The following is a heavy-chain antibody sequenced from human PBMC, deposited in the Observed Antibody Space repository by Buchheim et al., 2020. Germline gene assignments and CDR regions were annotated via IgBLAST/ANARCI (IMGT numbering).Heavy chain of an antibody. Sequence: EVQLVQSGAEVKKPGESLKISCKASGYSFASYWIAWVRQMPGKGLEWMGIIFPGDSDTRYSPYFQGQVTISADKSITTAYPQWSSLTASDTAMYYCARGREMRLDWFDPWGQGTL. CDR2: IFPGDSDT. V-gene: IGHV5-51*03. CDR3: ARGREMRLDWFDP. D-gene: IGHD3-10*01. J-gene: IGHJ5*02. CDR1: GYSFASYW.